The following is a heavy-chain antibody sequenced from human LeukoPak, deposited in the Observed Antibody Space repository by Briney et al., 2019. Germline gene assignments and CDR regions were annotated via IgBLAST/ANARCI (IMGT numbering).Heavy chain of an antibody. CDR1: GSPFSSYA. Sequence: GGSLRLSCSASGSPFSSYAMHWVRQAPGKGLEYVSAISDNGGSTYYADSVKGRFTISRDNSKNTLYLQMSSLRAEDTAVYFCVRGYSFGPYGMDVWGQGTTVTVSS. J-gene: IGHJ6*02. V-gene: IGHV3-64D*09. CDR3: VRGYSFGPYGMDV. CDR2: ISDNGGST. D-gene: IGHD2-15*01.